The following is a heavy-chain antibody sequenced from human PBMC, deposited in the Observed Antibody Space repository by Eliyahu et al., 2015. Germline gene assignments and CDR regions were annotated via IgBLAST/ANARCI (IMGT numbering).Heavy chain of an antibody. CDR1: GXTFXXSX. CDR2: ISSSGSTI. J-gene: IGHJ4*02. D-gene: IGHD3-10*01. Sequence: QVQLVESGGGLVKPGGSLRLSXAASGXTFXXSXMSWIRQAPGKGLEWVSYISSSGSTIYYADSVKGRFTTSRDNAKNSLYLQMNSLRAEDTAVYYCARARYYGSGRRSPVDYWGQGTLVTVSS. V-gene: IGHV3-11*01. CDR3: ARARYYGSGRRSPVDY.